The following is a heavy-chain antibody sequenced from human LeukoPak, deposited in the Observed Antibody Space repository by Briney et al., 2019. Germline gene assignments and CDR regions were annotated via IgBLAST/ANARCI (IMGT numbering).Heavy chain of an antibody. CDR3: AKLYYYDSSGWGSFDY. D-gene: IGHD3-22*01. CDR2: IYPGDSDT. V-gene: IGHV5-51*07. Sequence: GESLKISCKGSGYSFPSYWIAWVHQMPGKGLEWMGIIYPGDSDTRYSPSFQGQVIISADKSIYPAYLQWSSLKASDTAMYYCAKLYYYDSSGWGSFDYRGQGTLVTVSS. CDR1: GYSFPSYW. J-gene: IGHJ4*02.